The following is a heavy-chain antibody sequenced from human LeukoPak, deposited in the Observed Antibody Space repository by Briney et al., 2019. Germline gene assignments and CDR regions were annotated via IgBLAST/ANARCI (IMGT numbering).Heavy chain of an antibody. CDR2: ISYDGSDK. CDR3: AREGSSGYYPY. Sequence: GGSLRLSCAASGFTFSSYPMHWVRQAPGKGLEWVAVISYDGSDKHYADPVKGRFTISRDNSKNTLYLQMNSLRAEDMAVYHCAREGSSGYYPYWGQGILVTVSS. CDR1: GFTFSSYP. D-gene: IGHD3-22*01. J-gene: IGHJ4*02. V-gene: IGHV3-30*04.